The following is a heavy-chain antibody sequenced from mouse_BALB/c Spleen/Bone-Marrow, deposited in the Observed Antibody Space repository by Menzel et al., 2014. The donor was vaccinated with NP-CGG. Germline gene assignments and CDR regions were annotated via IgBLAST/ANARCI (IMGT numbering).Heavy chain of an antibody. V-gene: IGHV4-1*02. J-gene: IGHJ2*01. Sequence: EVQRVESGGGLVQPGGSLKLSCTVSGFDFSRYWMSWVRRAPGKGLQWIGEINPESSTINYTPSLKDKFIISRDNAKNTLYLQMSKVRSEDTALYYCTRLTYYGLTDYWGQDTTLTVSS. CDR2: INPESSTI. D-gene: IGHD1-2*01. CDR3: TRLTYYGLTDY. CDR1: GFDFSRYW.